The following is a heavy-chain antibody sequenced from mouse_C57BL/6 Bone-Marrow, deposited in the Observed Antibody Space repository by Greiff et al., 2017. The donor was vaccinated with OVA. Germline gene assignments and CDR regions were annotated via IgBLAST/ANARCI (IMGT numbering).Heavy chain of an antibody. Sequence: QVQLQQPGAELVRPGSSVKLSCKASGYTFTSYWMHWVKQRPIQGLEWIGNIDPSDSETHYTQKFKDKVTLTVDKSSSTAYMQLSSQTSEDSAVYYGALYYGLRFAYWGQGTLVTVSA. CDR2: IDPSDSET. V-gene: IGHV1-52*01. CDR1: GYTFTSYW. CDR3: ALYYGLRFAY. D-gene: IGHD1-2*01. J-gene: IGHJ3*01.